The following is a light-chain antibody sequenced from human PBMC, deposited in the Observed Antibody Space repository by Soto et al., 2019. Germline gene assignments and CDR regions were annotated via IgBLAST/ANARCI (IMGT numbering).Light chain of an antibody. J-gene: IGLJ1*01. V-gene: IGLV2-8*01. CDR2: GVN. Sequence: LTQPPSASGSPGQSVAISCTGTSSDVGGYNYVSWYQQHPGKAPKLMIYGVNKRPSGVPDRFSGSKSGNTASLTVSGLQAEDEADYYCSSYAGSSNVFGTGTKVTVL. CDR3: SSYAGSSNV. CDR1: SSDVGGYNY.